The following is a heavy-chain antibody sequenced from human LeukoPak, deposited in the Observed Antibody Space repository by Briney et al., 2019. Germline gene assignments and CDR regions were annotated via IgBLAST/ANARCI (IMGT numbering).Heavy chain of an antibody. D-gene: IGHD4/OR15-4a*01. CDR1: GFTFSSYG. J-gene: IGHJ6*03. Sequence: QPGGSLRLSCAASGFTFSSYGMHWVRQAPGKGLEWVAVISYDGSNKYYADSVKGRFTISRDNSKNTLYLQMNSLRAEDTAVYYCADAKRDGYYYYMDVWGKGTTVTVSS. V-gene: IGHV3-30*03. CDR2: ISYDGSNK. CDR3: ADAKRDGYYYYMDV.